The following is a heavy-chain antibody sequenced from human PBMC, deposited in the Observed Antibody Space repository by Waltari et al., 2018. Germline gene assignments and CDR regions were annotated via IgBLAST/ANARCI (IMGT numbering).Heavy chain of an antibody. CDR2: IYSGGNT. V-gene: IGHV3-53*01. CDR1: GFTVRTNF. Sequence: EVQLVESGGNLIQPGGSLRLSCAASGFTVRTNFISWVRQAPGKGLGWVSIIYSGGNTYYAGSVKGRFTISRDNYKNMVYLEMNGLRAEDTAVYYCAKQSPSYTRGWYPLESWGPGTLVTVSP. J-gene: IGHJ4*02. CDR3: AKQSPSYTRGWYPLES. D-gene: IGHD6-19*01.